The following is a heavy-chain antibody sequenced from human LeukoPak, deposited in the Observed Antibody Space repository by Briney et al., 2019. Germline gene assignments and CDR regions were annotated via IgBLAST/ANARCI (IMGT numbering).Heavy chain of an antibody. V-gene: IGHV6-1*01. Sequence: SQTLSLTCAISGDSVSSNSDAWNWIRQSPWTGLEWLGRTYYRSKWYNDYAASVKSRLTINPDTSKNQFSLQLNSVPPEDSAVYYCARSAGDLDYWGQGTLVTVSS. CDR1: GDSVSSNSDA. CDR3: ARSAGDLDY. D-gene: IGHD6-13*01. CDR2: TYYRSKWYN. J-gene: IGHJ4*02.